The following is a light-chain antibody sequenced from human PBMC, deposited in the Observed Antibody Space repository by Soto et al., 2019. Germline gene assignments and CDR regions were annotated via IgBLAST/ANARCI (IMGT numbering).Light chain of an antibody. Sequence: DIQLTQSPSTLSASVGDRVTITCWASQRIDRYLAWYQQKPGKAPKLLVYDASTLEGGVPSRFSGSGSATEFILIISSLQPDDFATYYCQQYKDDAWTFGQGTRVEIK. CDR1: QRIDRY. J-gene: IGKJ1*01. CDR3: QQYKDDAWT. V-gene: IGKV1-5*01. CDR2: DAS.